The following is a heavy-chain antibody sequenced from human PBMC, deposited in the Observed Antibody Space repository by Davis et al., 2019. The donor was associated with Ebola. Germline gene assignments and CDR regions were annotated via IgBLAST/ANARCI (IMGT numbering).Heavy chain of an antibody. CDR1: GYIFTTYY. Sequence: AASVKVSCKASGYIFTTYYIHGVRQAPGQGLEWMGIIDPSGGGTDYAQKFQGRVTMTRDTSTSTAYMELSSLRSEDTAVYYCARFSLYSSDWDYWGQGTLVTVSS. CDR2: IDPSGGGT. J-gene: IGHJ4*02. CDR3: ARFSLYSSDWDY. D-gene: IGHD6-19*01. V-gene: IGHV1-46*01.